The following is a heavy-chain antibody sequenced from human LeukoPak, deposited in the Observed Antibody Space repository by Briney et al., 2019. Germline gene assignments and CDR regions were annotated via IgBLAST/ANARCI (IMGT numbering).Heavy chain of an antibody. D-gene: IGHD2-15*01. V-gene: IGHV4-59*01. Sequence: SETLSLTCTVSGGSISSYYWSWIRQPPGKGLEWIGYIYYSGSTNYNPSLKSRVTISVDTSENQFSLKLGSVTAADTAVYYCARDRPRSGSYCSGGSCYSRGGAFDIWGQGTMVTVSS. J-gene: IGHJ3*02. CDR1: GGSISSYY. CDR3: ARDRPRSGSYCSGGSCYSRGGAFDI. CDR2: IYYSGST.